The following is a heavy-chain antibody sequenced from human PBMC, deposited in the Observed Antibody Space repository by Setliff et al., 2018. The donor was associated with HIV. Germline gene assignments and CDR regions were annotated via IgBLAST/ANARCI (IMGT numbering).Heavy chain of an antibody. CDR2: IWYDGSNK. D-gene: IGHD6-6*01. Sequence: SGGSLRLSCAASGFTFSNYGMHWVRQAPGKGLEWVAIIWYDGSNKYYADSVKGRFTISRDNSKNTLYLLMHSLRADDTAVYYCARAPTIAAREHFYYYMDVWGRGTTVTVSS. J-gene: IGHJ6*03. CDR1: GFTFSNYG. CDR3: ARAPTIAAREHFYYYMDV. V-gene: IGHV3-33*01.